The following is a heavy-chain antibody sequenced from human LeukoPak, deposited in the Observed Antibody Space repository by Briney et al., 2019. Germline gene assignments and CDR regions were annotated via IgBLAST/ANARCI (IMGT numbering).Heavy chain of an antibody. CDR3: ARARGNIPPRYYYDSSGYYFDY. Sequence: SETLSLTCTVSGGSISSSSYYWGWIRQPPGKGLEWIGSIYYRGSTYYNPSLKSRVTISVDTSKNQFSLKLSSVTAADTAVYYCARARGNIPPRYYYDSSGYYFDYWGQGTLVTVSS. V-gene: IGHV4-39*01. CDR1: GGSISSSSYY. CDR2: IYYRGST. J-gene: IGHJ4*02. D-gene: IGHD3-22*01.